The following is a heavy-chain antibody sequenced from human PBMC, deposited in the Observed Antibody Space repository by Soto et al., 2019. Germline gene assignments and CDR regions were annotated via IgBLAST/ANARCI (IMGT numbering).Heavy chain of an antibody. CDR2: ISSSSNSI. D-gene: IGHD2-2*01. V-gene: IGHV3-48*01. Sequence: GGSLRLSCAASGCTFSRYSMNWGRQAPGKGLEWVSYISSSSNSIYYADSVKGRFTISRDNAKNSLHLQMNSLRAEDTAVYYCVSPFECRTTSCIRWGQGTPVPVSS. CDR1: GCTFSRYS. CDR3: VSPFECRTTSCIR. J-gene: IGHJ4*02.